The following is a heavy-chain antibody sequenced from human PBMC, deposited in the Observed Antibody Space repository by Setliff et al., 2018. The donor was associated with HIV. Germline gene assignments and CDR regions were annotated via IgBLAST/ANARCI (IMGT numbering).Heavy chain of an antibody. Sequence: SETLSLTCTVSGGSISSHYWSWIRQPPGKGLEWIGYLYHSGSANYNPSLKSRVTISGDTSKNQFSLKLSSVTAADTAIYYCTRVRLLYSDSSPVWFDPWGQGTLVTISS. J-gene: IGHJ5*02. CDR3: TRVRLLYSDSSPVWFDP. D-gene: IGHD3-22*01. V-gene: IGHV4-59*11. CDR1: GGSISSHY. CDR2: LYHSGSA.